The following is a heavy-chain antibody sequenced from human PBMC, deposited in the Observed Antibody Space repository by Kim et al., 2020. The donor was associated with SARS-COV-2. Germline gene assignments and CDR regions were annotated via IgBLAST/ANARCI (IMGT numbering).Heavy chain of an antibody. J-gene: IGHJ4*02. CDR1: GDSVSSYTAA. CDR2: TYFRSKWST. Sequence: SQTLSLPCAVSGDSVSSYTAAWNWIRQSPSRGLEWLGRTYFRSKWSTNYAVSVQSRININADTSTNQFSLQLNSVTPEDTALYYCARQMSGRFDFWGQGTLVTVSS. CDR3: ARQMSGRFDF. V-gene: IGHV6-1*01. D-gene: IGHD7-27*01.